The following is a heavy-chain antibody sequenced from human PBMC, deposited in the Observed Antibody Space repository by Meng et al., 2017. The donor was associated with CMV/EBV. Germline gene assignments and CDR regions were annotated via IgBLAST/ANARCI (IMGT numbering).Heavy chain of an antibody. CDR1: GYTFTGYY. Sequence: ASVKVSCKASGYTFTGYYMHWVRQAPGQGLEWMGWINPNSGGTNYAQKFQGRVTMTRDTSISTAYMELSRLRSDDTAVYYCARFRIRSSGWYYFDYWGQGTLVTVFS. D-gene: IGHD6-19*01. CDR2: INPNSGGT. V-gene: IGHV1-2*02. J-gene: IGHJ4*02. CDR3: ARFRIRSSGWYYFDY.